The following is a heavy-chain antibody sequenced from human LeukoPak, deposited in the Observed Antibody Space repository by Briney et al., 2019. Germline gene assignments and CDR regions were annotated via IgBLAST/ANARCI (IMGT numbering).Heavy chain of an antibody. V-gene: IGHV3-48*04. CDR3: ARVDRVYSSWPDY. J-gene: IGHJ4*02. CDR1: GFTFTSYS. CDR2: ISSSSSTI. D-gene: IGHD6-13*01. Sequence: GGSLRLSCAPSGFTFTSYSMNWVRQAPGKGLEWVSYISSSSSTIYYADSVKGRFTISRDNAKNSPYLQMNSLRAEDTAVYYCARVDRVYSSWPDYWGQGTLVTVSS.